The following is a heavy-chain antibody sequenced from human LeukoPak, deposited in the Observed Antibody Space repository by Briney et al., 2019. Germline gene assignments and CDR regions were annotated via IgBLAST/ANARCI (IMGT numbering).Heavy chain of an antibody. CDR3: ATVPSYYYGSGSSHALDY. V-gene: IGHV1-69*13. CDR2: IIPIFGTA. Sequence: SVKVSCKASGGTFSSYAISWVRQAPGQGLEWMGGIIPIFGTANYAQKFQGRVTITADESTSTAYMELSSLRSEDTAVYYCATVPSYYYGSGSSHALDYWGQGTLVTISS. CDR1: GGTFSSYA. J-gene: IGHJ4*02. D-gene: IGHD3-10*01.